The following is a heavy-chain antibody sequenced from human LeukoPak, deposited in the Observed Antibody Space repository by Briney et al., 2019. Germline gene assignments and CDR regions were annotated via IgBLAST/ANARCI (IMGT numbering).Heavy chain of an antibody. CDR3: ARVDDFFDSSGYYVYYGMDI. V-gene: IGHV1-18*01. J-gene: IGHJ6*02. D-gene: IGHD3-22*01. CDR2: ISVNNGDT. CDR1: GYTFTSHG. Sequence: GASVKVSCKASGYTFTSHGTIWVRQAPGQGLEWMGWISVNNGDTIYAQKLQGRVTMTRDTSTSTAYMELRSLRSDDTAVYYCARVDDFFDSSGYYVYYGMDIWGQGTTVTVS.